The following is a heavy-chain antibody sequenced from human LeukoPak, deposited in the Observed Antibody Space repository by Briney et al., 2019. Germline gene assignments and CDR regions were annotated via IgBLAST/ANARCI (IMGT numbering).Heavy chain of an antibody. J-gene: IGHJ3*02. D-gene: IGHD2-2*01. CDR2: ISGSGDNT. CDR3: AKQIVVVVPAAMYATTFDI. V-gene: IGHV3-23*01. CDR1: GFTFSSYA. Sequence: GGSLRLSCAASGFTFSSYAMNWVRQAPGKGLEWVSAISGSGDNTYYAASVKGRFTISRDNSKNTLYLQMNSLRAEDTAVYYCAKQIVVVVPAAMYATTFDIWGQGTMVTVSS.